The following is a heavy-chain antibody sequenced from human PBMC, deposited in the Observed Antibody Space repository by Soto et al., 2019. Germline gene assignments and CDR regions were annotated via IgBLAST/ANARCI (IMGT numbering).Heavy chain of an antibody. CDR1: GYTFTSYD. Sequence: ASVKVSCKASGYTFTSYDINWVRQATGQGLEWMGWMNPNSGNTGYAQKFQGRVTMTMNTSISTAYMELSSLRSEVTAVYYCVREFRFLAWLSYSYGMDVWGQGTTVTVSS. CDR3: VREFRFLAWLSYSYGMDV. D-gene: IGHD3-3*01. CDR2: MNPNSGNT. J-gene: IGHJ6*02. V-gene: IGHV1-8*01.